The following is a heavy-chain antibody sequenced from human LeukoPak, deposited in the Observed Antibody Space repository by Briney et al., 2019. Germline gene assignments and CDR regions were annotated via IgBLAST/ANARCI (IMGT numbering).Heavy chain of an antibody. Sequence: GASVKVSCKVSGYTLTELSLHWVRQAPGRGLEWMGRFDPEDGETIYARKFQGRVTMTEDTSTDTAYMELSCLRSEDTAVYFCAVSLTTGGYYGMDVWGQGTTVTVSS. CDR2: FDPEDGET. CDR1: GYTLTELS. CDR3: AVSLTTGGYYGMDV. D-gene: IGHD1-1*01. V-gene: IGHV1-24*01. J-gene: IGHJ6*02.